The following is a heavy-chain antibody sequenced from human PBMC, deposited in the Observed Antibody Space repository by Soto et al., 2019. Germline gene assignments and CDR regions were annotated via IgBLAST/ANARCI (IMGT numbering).Heavy chain of an antibody. D-gene: IGHD1-26*01. J-gene: IGHJ6*02. CDR3: ARDPEKFYGRDYYYYGMDV. CDR1: GFTFSNYW. V-gene: IGHV3-74*01. CDR2: ITSDGSST. Sequence: GGSLRLSCAASGFTFSNYWMHWVRQAPGKGLVWVSRITSDGSSTTYADSVRGRFTISRDNAKNTLYLQMNSLRAEDTAVYYCARDPEKFYGRDYYYYGMDVWGQGTTVTVSS.